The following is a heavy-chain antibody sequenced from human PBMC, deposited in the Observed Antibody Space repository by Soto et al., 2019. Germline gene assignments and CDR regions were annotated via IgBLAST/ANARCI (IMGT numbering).Heavy chain of an antibody. D-gene: IGHD3-3*01. Sequence: QVQLVQSGAEVKKPGASVKVSCKASGYTFTSYGISWVRQAPGQGLEWMGWISAYNGNTNYAQKLQGRVTMTTDTSTRTAYMELRSLRSDDTDVYYCARVGNTYYDFWSGDYYFDYGGRGTLVTVSS. CDR2: ISAYNGNT. CDR3: ARVGNTYYDFWSGDYYFDY. J-gene: IGHJ4*02. CDR1: GYTFTSYG. V-gene: IGHV1-18*04.